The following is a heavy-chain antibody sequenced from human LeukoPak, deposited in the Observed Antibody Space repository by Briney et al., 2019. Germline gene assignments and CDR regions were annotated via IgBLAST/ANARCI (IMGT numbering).Heavy chain of an antibody. Sequence: GGSLRLSCAASGFTFSTYNMNWVRQAPGKGLEWVSYINSSSRTIYYADSVRGRFTISTDNAKNALFLQRTSLRAEDTAVYYCARDLIVGTTYFDYWGQGTLVTVSS. D-gene: IGHD1-26*01. CDR3: ARDLIVGTTYFDY. V-gene: IGHV3-48*04. J-gene: IGHJ4*02. CDR2: INSSSRTI. CDR1: GFTFSTYN.